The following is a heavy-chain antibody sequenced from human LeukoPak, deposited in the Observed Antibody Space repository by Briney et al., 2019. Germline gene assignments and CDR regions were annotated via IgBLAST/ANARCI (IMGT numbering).Heavy chain of an antibody. D-gene: IGHD2-2*01. Sequence: GGSLRLSCAASGFTFSSNVMSWVRQAPGKGLQWVSAISGNGVTTYYADSVKGRFTISRDNSKNTLYLQMLSLRAEDTAVYYCARVCSSTTCYLGVRGDYWGQGTLVTVSS. CDR1: GFTFSSNV. V-gene: IGHV3-23*01. CDR2: ISGNGVTT. CDR3: ARVCSSTTCYLGVRGDY. J-gene: IGHJ4*02.